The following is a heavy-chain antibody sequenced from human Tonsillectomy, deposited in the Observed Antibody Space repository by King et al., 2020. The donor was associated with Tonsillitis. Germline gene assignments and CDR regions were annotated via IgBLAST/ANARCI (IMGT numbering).Heavy chain of an antibody. CDR2: MSGISGSI. CDR3: AKTSAKHCDPKLGCPLNFDY. Sequence: VQLVEAGGGLVQPGRSLRLSCAASGFTFDDYAMHWVRQAPGKGLECVSGMSGISGSIGYAVSVKGRFTISRDNAKNSLYLQMNSLRAEDTALYYCAKTSAKHCDPKLGCPLNFDYWGQGTLVTVSS. J-gene: IGHJ4*02. D-gene: IGHD3-16*01. CDR1: GFTFDDYA. V-gene: IGHV3-9*01.